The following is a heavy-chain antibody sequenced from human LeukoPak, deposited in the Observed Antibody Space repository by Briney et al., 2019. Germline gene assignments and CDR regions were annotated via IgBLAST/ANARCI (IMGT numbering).Heavy chain of an antibody. D-gene: IGHD3-9*01. CDR3: ARLSKGRYFDYIFDF. V-gene: IGHV4-39*01. CDR1: GGSVSSSTYY. J-gene: IGHJ4*02. Sequence: SSETLSPTCAVSGGSVSSSTYYWGWIRQPPGKGLEWIGNIYYTGSSYYNPSLKSRVTMSVDTSKNQFSLKMNSVTAADTAVYYCARLSKGRYFDYIFDFWGQGTLLTVSS. CDR2: IYYTGSS.